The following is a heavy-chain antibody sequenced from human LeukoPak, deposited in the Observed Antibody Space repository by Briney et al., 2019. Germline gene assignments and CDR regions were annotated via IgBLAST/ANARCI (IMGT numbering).Heavy chain of an antibody. CDR1: GYTLTELS. V-gene: IGHV1-24*01. CDR2: FDPEDGET. J-gene: IGHJ5*02. CDR3: ATAGYYYDSSGYYFIGGNWFDP. D-gene: IGHD3-22*01. Sequence: ASVKVSCKVPGYTLTELSMHWVRQAPGKGLEWMGGFDPEDGETIYAQKFQGRVTMTEDTSTDTAYMELSSLRSEDTAVYYCATAGYYYDSSGYYFIGGNWFDPWGQGTLVTVSS.